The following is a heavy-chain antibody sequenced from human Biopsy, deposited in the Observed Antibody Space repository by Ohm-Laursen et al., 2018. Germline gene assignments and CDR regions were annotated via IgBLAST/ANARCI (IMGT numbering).Heavy chain of an antibody. CDR3: ARMDCSGGSCHYYSYGMDV. V-gene: IGHV4-4*09. Sequence: LRLSCTASGFTFSSHAMSWVRQAPGKGLECIGNIHHSGSTNYNPSLKSRLTISVDTSKNQFSLKLSSVTAADTAVYYCARMDCSGGSCHYYSYGMDVWGQGTTVTVSS. CDR1: GFTFSSHA. CDR2: IHHSGST. D-gene: IGHD2-15*01. J-gene: IGHJ6*02.